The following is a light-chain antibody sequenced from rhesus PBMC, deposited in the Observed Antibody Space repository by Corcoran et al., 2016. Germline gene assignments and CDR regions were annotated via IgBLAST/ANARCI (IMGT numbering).Light chain of an antibody. CDR1: QGISSW. Sequence: DIQMTQSPSSLSASVGDKVTITCRASQGISSWLAWYQQKPGKAPKLLIYKASSLQSGVPSRFSGSGSGTDFTLPLSSMQPEDFATYYFLQYSSSPYRFGQGAKVEIE. CDR2: KAS. J-gene: IGKJ2*01. V-gene: IGKV1-22*01. CDR3: LQYSSSPYR.